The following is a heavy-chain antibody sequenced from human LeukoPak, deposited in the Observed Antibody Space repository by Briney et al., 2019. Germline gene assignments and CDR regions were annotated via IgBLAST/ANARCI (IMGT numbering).Heavy chain of an antibody. CDR3: ARGARVDDTAGGWFDT. CDR2: INPDSGGT. J-gene: IGHJ5*01. Sequence: ASVKVSCKASGYTFTGYYIHWVRQAPGQGLEWMGWINPDSGGTRSAQKFQGRVTMTRDTSIGTAYMELSRLRSDETVVYYCARGARVDDTAGGWFDTWGQGTLVTVTS. CDR1: GYTFTGYY. V-gene: IGHV1-2*02. D-gene: IGHD2-15*01.